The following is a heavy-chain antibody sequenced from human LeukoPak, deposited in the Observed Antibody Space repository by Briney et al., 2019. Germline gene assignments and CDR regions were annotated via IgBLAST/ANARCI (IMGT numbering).Heavy chain of an antibody. V-gene: IGHV1-2*02. Sequence: ASVNVSCKASGYTFTGYYIHWVRRSPGQGLGGRGWIDPNSVGTNYAQKFQGRVTMTRDTSISTAYMELSRLSSDDTAVYYCARGPLEGISLSLYWGQGNLVTVSS. CDR2: IDPNSVGT. D-gene: IGHD6-13*01. CDR1: GYTFTGYY. CDR3: ARGPLEGISLSLY. J-gene: IGHJ4*02.